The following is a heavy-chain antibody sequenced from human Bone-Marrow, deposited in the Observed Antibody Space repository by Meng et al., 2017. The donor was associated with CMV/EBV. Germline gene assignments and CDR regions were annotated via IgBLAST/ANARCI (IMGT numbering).Heavy chain of an antibody. V-gene: IGHV3-74*01. CDR1: GFTFSRYW. Sequence: GGSLRLSCAASGFTFSRYWMHWVRQAPGKGLVWVSRISNDGSITTYAHSVKGRFTISRDNAENTLYLQMNSLRAEDTAVYYCARVAYCGGDCYYYFDSWGQGTTVTGYS. D-gene: IGHD2-21*01. J-gene: IGHJ4*03. CDR2: ISNDGSIT. CDR3: ARVAYCGGDCYYYFDS.